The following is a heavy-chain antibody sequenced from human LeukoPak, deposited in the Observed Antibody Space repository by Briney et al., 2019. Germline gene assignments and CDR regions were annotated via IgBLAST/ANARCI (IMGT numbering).Heavy chain of an antibody. CDR1: GYTFTNYA. CDR3: ARVISDCANFNCFKGYFDY. J-gene: IGHJ4*01. CDR2: INAGNGNT. Sequence: ASVKVSCKASGYTFTNYAIHWVRQAPGQSLEWMRWINAGNGNTKYSQKFQARVTITRDTSANTAYMELSSLGSEDTTIYYCARVISDCANFNCFKGYFDYWGQGTPVTVSS. D-gene: IGHD5/OR15-5a*01. V-gene: IGHV1-3*01.